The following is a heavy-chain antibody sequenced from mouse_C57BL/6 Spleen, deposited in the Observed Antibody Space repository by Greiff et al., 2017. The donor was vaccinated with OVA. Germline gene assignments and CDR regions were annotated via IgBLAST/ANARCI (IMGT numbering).Heavy chain of an antibody. Sequence: VQLQQPGAELVMPGASVKLSCKASGYTFTSYWMHWVKQRPGQGLEWIGEIDPSDSYTNYNQKLKGKSTLTVDKSSSTAYMQLSSLTSEDSAVYYCARGGDSSGYNAMDYWGQGTSVTVSS. CDR2: IDPSDSYT. V-gene: IGHV1-69*01. D-gene: IGHD3-2*02. CDR3: ARGGDSSGYNAMDY. J-gene: IGHJ4*01. CDR1: GYTFTSYW.